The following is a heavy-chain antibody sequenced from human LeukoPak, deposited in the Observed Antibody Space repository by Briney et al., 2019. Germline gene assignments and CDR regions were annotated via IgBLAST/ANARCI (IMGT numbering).Heavy chain of an antibody. J-gene: IGHJ4*02. CDR2: IYYSGST. CDR3: ARGGYSYGYRKHYFDY. CDR1: GGSISSYY. D-gene: IGHD5-18*01. V-gene: IGHV4-59*01. Sequence: SETLSLTCTVSGGSISSYYWSWIRQPPGKGLEWIGYIYYSGSTNYNPSLKSRVTISVDTSKNQFSLKLSSVTAADTAVYYCARGGYSYGYRKHYFDYWGQGTLVTVSS.